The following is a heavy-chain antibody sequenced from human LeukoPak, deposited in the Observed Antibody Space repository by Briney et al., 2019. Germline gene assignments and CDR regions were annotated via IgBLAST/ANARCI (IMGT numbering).Heavy chain of an antibody. V-gene: IGHV4-59*01. Sequence: SETLSLTCTVSGGSISSYYWSWIRQPPGKGLEWIWYIYYSGNTNYNPSLKSRVTISVDTSKNQFSLKLSSVTAADTAVYYCARGYCSSTSCYGGYYFDYWAREPWSPSPQ. CDR2: IYYSGNT. CDR3: ARGYCSSTSCYGGYYFDY. J-gene: IGHJ4*02. CDR1: GGSISSYY. D-gene: IGHD2-2*01.